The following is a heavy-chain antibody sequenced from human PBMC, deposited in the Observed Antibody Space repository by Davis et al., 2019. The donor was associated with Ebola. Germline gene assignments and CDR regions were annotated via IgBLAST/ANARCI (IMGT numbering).Heavy chain of an antibody. CDR2: ISGGGGST. D-gene: IGHD2-15*01. V-gene: IGHV3-23*01. CDR1: GFTFSSYA. J-gene: IGHJ4*02. CDR3: ARDPGYCSSGSCSFDY. Sequence: GESLKISCAASGFTFSSYAMNWVRQAPGKGLEWVSAISGGGGSTYYADSVKGRFTISRDNVKNSLYLQMNSLRDEDTAVYYCARDPGYCSSGSCSFDYWGQGTLVTVSA.